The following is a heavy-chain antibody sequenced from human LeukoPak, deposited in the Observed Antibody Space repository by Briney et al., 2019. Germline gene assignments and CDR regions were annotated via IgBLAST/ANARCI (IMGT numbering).Heavy chain of an antibody. Sequence: SETLSLTCAVYGGSFSGYYWSWIRQPPGKGLEWIGEINHSGSTNYNPSLKSRVTISVDTSKNQFSLKLSSVTAADTAVYYCARHRRGIAAAGTTFFDYWGQGTLVTVSS. CDR2: INHSGST. V-gene: IGHV4-34*01. D-gene: IGHD6-13*01. CDR1: GGSFSGYY. J-gene: IGHJ4*02. CDR3: ARHRRGIAAAGTTFFDY.